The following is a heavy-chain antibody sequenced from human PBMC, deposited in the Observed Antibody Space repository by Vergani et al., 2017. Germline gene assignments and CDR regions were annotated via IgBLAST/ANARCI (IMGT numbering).Heavy chain of an antibody. J-gene: IGHJ5*02. D-gene: IGHD3-3*01. CDR3: VRGGRGDHGDFWSRLGP. CDR1: EFTFSNYA. V-gene: IGHV3-23*01. Sequence: EVQLLESGGGLVQPGGSLRLTCAASEFTFSNYAMNWVRQAPGKGLEWVSGISGSGVSAYYTDSVKGRFTIYKDNTVDMLSLQMNSLRPDDTAVYYCVRGGRGDHGDFWSRLGPWGQGTLVTVSS. CDR2: ISGSGVSA.